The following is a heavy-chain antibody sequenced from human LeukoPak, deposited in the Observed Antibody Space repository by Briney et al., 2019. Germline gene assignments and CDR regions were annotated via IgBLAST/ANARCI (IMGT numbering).Heavy chain of an antibody. D-gene: IGHD6-19*01. CDR1: GGSISSSNW. J-gene: IGHJ4*02. CDR3: AREYTLYRSGWFLDY. Sequence: SETLSLTCAVSGGSISSSNWWSWVRQPPGKGLEWIGEIYHSGSTNYNPSLKSRVTISVDKSKNQFSLKVSSVTAADTAVYYCAREYTLYRSGWFLDYWGQGTVVTVSS. V-gene: IGHV4-4*02. CDR2: IYHSGST.